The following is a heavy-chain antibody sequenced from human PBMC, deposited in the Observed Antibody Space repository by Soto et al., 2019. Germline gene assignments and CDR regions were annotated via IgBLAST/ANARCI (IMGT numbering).Heavy chain of an antibody. Sequence: ASVKVSCKTSGFTFTSSAVQWVRQSRGQRLEWIGRIVVGSDNSYYAQKFQERVTITRDMSTTTAYLELSSLRSEDTAIYYCAADTRTYGVVTPLGYWGQGARVTVXS. V-gene: IGHV1-58*01. CDR1: GFTFTSSA. CDR2: IVVGSDNS. CDR3: AADTRTYGVVTPLGY. D-gene: IGHD3-3*01. J-gene: IGHJ4*02.